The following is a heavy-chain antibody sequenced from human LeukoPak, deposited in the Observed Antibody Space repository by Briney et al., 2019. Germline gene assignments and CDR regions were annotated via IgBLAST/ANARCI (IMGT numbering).Heavy chain of an antibody. CDR2: VYHSGIT. D-gene: IGHD6-13*01. V-gene: IGHV4-39*07. Sequence: SSETLSLTCTVSGGSITNTNYYWAWIRQPPGEGLEWIGSVYHSGITYYTPSLKSRVSIAVDTSKNHFSLKLSSVTAADTAVYYCARVQQQLVPYWGQGTLVTVSS. CDR1: GGSITNTNYY. CDR3: ARVQQQLVPY. J-gene: IGHJ4*02.